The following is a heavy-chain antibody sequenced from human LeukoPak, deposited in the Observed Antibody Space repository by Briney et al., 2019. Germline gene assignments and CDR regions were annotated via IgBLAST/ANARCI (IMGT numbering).Heavy chain of an antibody. CDR3: AREGSGGQGAT. D-gene: IGHD2-15*01. Sequence: ASVKVSFKASGGTFSIYAISWVRQAPGQGLEWMGRIIPILGIANYAQKFQGRVTITADKSTSTAYMELSSLRSEDTAVYYCAREGSGGQGATWGQGTLVTVSS. CDR1: GGTFSIYA. J-gene: IGHJ4*02. V-gene: IGHV1-69*04. CDR2: IIPILGIA.